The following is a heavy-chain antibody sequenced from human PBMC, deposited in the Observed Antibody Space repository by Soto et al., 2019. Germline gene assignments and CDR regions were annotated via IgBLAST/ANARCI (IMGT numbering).Heavy chain of an antibody. J-gene: IGHJ3*02. D-gene: IGHD6-6*01. V-gene: IGHV1-69*13. Sequence: GASVKVSCKASGGTFSSYAINWVRQAPVQGLEWMVGIIPIFCTANHAQKFQGRVTITADESTSTAYMELSSLRSEDTAVYYCARASIAARPDIWGQGPMVTVSS. CDR2: IIPIFCTA. CDR1: GGTFSSYA. CDR3: ARASIAARPDI.